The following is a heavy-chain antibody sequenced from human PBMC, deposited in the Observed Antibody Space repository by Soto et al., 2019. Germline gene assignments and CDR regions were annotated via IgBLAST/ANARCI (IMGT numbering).Heavy chain of an antibody. CDR2: INDDGIST. CDR3: TRGPRPTSTGKGAC. D-gene: IGHD1-1*01. Sequence: LRLSCAASGFTFSMYWMHWVRQVPGKGPEWVSRINDDGISTNYADSVKGRFTISRYNAKNTLYLQMNALRVEDTGVYYCTRGPRPTSTGKGACWGQGTLVTV. V-gene: IGHV3-74*01. CDR1: GFTFSMYW. J-gene: IGHJ4*02.